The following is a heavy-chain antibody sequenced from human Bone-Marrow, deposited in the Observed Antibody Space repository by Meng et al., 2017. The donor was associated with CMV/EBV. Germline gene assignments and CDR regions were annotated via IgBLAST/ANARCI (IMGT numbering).Heavy chain of an antibody. CDR1: GINFGTYW. D-gene: IGHD6-13*01. Sequence: GESLKISCAASGINFGTYWMSWVRQAPGKGLEFVVNINSDGSEKYYVDSVKGRFTVSRDNAKNSLFLQMNSLGVDDTAVYYCARGVRRRQQLDGYYYYGMDVWGQGTTVTVSS. CDR3: ARGVRRRQQLDGYYYYGMDV. J-gene: IGHJ6*02. CDR2: INSDGSEK. V-gene: IGHV3-7*04.